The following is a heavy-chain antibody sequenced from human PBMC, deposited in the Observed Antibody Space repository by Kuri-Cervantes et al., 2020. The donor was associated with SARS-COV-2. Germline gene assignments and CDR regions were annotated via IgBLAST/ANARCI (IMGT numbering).Heavy chain of an antibody. V-gene: IGHV3-30-3*01. CDR3: ASLPEYTSDGELFDF. Sequence: GGSLRLSCAASGFTFSDFAMHWVRQAPGKGLEWVAVVSYNGTTKHYADSVKGRFTTSRDNSKNTLYLQMNSLGTEDTAFYHCASLPEYTSDGELFDFWGQGTLVTVSS. CDR1: GFTFSDFA. D-gene: IGHD6-19*01. CDR2: VSYNGTTK. J-gene: IGHJ4*02.